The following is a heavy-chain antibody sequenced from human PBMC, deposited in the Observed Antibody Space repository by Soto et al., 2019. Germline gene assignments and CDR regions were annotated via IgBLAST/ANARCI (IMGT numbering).Heavy chain of an antibody. CDR2: IYYSGST. Sequence: PSETLSLTCTVSGGSISSGGYYWSWIRQHPGKGLEWIGYIYYSGSTYYNPSLKSRVTISVDTSKNQFSLKLSSVTAADTAVYYCARVFVVPAAISYYYGMDVWGQGTTVTVSS. CDR1: GGSISSGGYY. V-gene: IGHV4-31*03. J-gene: IGHJ6*02. D-gene: IGHD2-2*01. CDR3: ARVFVVPAAISYYYGMDV.